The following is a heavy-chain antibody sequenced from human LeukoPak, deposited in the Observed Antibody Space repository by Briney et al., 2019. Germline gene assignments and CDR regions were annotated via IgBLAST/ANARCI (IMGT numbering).Heavy chain of an antibody. Sequence: GSSVKVSSKASGGTFSSYTISWVRQAPGQGLEWMGRIIPILGIANYAQKFQGRVTITADKSTSTAYMELSSLRSEDTAVYYCARAGYNHYFDYWGQGALVTVSS. D-gene: IGHD5-18*01. CDR2: IIPILGIA. CDR1: GGTFSSYT. J-gene: IGHJ4*02. V-gene: IGHV1-69*02. CDR3: ARAGYNHYFDY.